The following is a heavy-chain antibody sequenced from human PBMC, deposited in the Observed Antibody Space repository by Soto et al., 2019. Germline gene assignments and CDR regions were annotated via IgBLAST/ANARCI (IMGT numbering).Heavy chain of an antibody. CDR3: AKSEAFGVVIFCPMDV. Sequence: CLRLSCAASGFTFSSYGMHWVRQAPGKGLEWVAVISYDGSNKYYADSVKGRFTISRDNSKNTLYLQMNSLRAEDTAVYYCAKSEAFGVVIFCPMDVWGQGTTVTVSS. D-gene: IGHD3-3*01. V-gene: IGHV3-30*18. CDR1: GFTFSSYG. CDR2: ISYDGSNK. J-gene: IGHJ6*02.